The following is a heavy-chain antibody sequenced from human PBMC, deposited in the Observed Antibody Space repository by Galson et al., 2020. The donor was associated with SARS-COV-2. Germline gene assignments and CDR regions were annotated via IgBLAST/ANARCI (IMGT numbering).Heavy chain of an antibody. D-gene: IGHD2-15*01. CDR1: GGSISSSSYY. CDR3: ARSKAADITPRMFDWFDP. J-gene: IGHJ5*02. CDR2: IYYSGST. Sequence: SETLSLTCTVSGGSISSSSYYWGWLRPPPGKGLEWIGSIYYSGSTYYNPSLKSRVTISVDTSKNQFSLKRSSVTAADTAVYYCARSKAADITPRMFDWFDPWGQGTLVTVSS. V-gene: IGHV4-39*01.